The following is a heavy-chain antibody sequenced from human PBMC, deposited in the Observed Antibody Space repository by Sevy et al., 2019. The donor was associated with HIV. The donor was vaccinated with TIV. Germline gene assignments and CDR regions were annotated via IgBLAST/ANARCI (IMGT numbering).Heavy chain of an antibody. CDR2: MNPNSGNT. D-gene: IGHD3-10*01. V-gene: IGHV1-8*01. CDR1: GYTFTSYD. CDR3: ARVPVTMVRGVSGRYGMDV. J-gene: IGHJ6*02. Sequence: ASVKVSCKASGYTFTSYDINWVRQATGQGLEWMGWMNPNSGNTGYAQKFQGRVTMTRNTSISTAYMELGSLRSEDTAVYYCARVPVTMVRGVSGRYGMDVWGQGTTVTVSS.